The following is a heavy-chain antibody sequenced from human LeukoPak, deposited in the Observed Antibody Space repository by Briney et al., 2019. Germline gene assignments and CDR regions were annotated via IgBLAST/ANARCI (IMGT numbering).Heavy chain of an antibody. V-gene: IGHV4-39*01. D-gene: IGHD6-13*01. CDR3: ARHRPPPIAAAGPPAVFDY. CDR2: IYYSGST. CDR1: GGSISSISYY. Sequence: SETLSLTCTVSGGSISSISYYWGWIRQPPGNGLEWVGRIYYSGSTYYNPSLKSRVPISVDTSKNQSSLQLSSVTAADTAVYYCARHRPPPIAAAGPPAVFDYWGEGTLVTAS. J-gene: IGHJ4*02.